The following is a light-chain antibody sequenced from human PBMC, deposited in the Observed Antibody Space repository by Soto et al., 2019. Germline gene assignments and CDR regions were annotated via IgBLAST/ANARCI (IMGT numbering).Light chain of an antibody. V-gene: IGKV3-15*01. Sequence: EILMTQSPATLSVSPGERATLSCRASQSVSSNLVWYQQKPGQAPRLLIYDASTRATGIPARFSGSGSGTEFTLTISSLQSEDFAVYFCQQYDRWPPWTFGQGTKVEMK. CDR1: QSVSSN. CDR2: DAS. CDR3: QQYDRWPPWT. J-gene: IGKJ1*01.